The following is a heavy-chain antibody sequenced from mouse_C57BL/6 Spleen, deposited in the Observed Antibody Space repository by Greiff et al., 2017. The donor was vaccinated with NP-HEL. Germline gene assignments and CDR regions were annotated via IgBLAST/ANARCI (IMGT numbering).Heavy chain of an antibody. V-gene: IGHV1-81*01. Sequence: VKLMESGAELARPGASVKLSCKASGYTFTSYGISWVKQRTGQGLEWIGEIYPRSGNTYYNEKFKGKATLTADKSSSTAYMELRSLTSEDSAVYFCARGYDYDGGWFAYWGQGTLVTVSA. CDR2: IYPRSGNT. CDR3: ARGYDYDGGWFAY. D-gene: IGHD2-4*01. J-gene: IGHJ3*01. CDR1: GYTFTSYG.